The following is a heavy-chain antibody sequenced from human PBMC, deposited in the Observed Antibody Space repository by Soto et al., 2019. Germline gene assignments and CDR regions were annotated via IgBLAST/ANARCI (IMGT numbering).Heavy chain of an antibody. CDR2: ISSSSSTI. D-gene: IGHD3-22*01. CDR1: GFTFSSYS. J-gene: IGHJ4*02. CDR3: VTLDISGLLD. V-gene: IGHV3-48*02. Sequence: HPGGSLRLSCAASGFTFSSYSMNWVRQAPGKGLEWVSYISSSSSTIYYADSVKGRFTISRDNAKNSLYLQMNSLRDEDTAVYYCVTLDISGLLDWGQGTLVTVSS.